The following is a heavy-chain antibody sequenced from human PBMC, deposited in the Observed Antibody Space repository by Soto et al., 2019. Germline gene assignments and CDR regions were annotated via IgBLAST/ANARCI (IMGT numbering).Heavy chain of an antibody. CDR3: ASESGSGFPVY. Sequence: VQLVASGGGLVQPGGSLRLSCAASGRTFSSYEMNWVRQAPGKGLEWVSYISSGGGTTYCADSVKGRFTISRDNAKNSLYLQMTSLRAEDTALYYCASESGSGFPVYWGQGTLVTVSS. V-gene: IGHV3-48*03. CDR2: ISSGGGTT. J-gene: IGHJ4*02. D-gene: IGHD3-10*01. CDR1: GRTFSSYE.